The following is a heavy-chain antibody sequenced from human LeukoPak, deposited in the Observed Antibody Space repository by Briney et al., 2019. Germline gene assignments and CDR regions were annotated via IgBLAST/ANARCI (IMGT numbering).Heavy chain of an antibody. V-gene: IGHV3-11*03. D-gene: IGHD1-14*01. CDR1: GFTFRDRY. CDR3: VTETTEGAKDY. J-gene: IGHJ4*02. CDR2: ISSSSHYT. Sequence: GGSLRLSCAASGFTFRDRYMGWVRQVPGKGLAWVSYISSSSHYTNYEASVRGRFIISRDNARDSVYLQMNSLRVEDTAIYYCVTETTEGAKDYWGQGTLVTVSS.